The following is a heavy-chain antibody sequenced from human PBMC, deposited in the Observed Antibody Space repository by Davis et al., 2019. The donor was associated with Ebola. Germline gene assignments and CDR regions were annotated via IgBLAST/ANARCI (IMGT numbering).Heavy chain of an antibody. CDR3: ARDSQAKVRWFDP. CDR2: INAGNGNT. D-gene: IGHD4-11*01. CDR1: GYTFTSYA. J-gene: IGHJ5*02. V-gene: IGHV1-3*01. Sequence: ASVKVSCKASGYTFTSYAMHWVRQAPGQRLEWMGWINAGNGNTKYSQKFQGRVTITRDTSASTAYMELSSLRSEDTAVYYCARDSQAKVRWFDPWGQGTLVTVSS.